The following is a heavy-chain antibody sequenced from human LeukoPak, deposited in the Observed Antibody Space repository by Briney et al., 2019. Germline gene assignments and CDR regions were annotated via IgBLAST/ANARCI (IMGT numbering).Heavy chain of an antibody. Sequence: MSSETLSLTCAVYGGSFSGYYWSWIRQPPGKGLEWIGEINHSGSTNYNPSLKSRVTISVDTSKNQFSLKLSSVTAADTAVYYCARGKEYSYGYEHYYYYMDVWGKGTTVTVSS. CDR2: INHSGST. V-gene: IGHV4-34*01. CDR3: ARGKEYSYGYEHYYYYMDV. D-gene: IGHD5-18*01. CDR1: GGSFSGYY. J-gene: IGHJ6*03.